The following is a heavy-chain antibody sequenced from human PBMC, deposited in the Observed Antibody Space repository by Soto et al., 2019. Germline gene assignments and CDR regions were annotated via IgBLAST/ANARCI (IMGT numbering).Heavy chain of an antibody. J-gene: IGHJ4*02. CDR1: GFTFSSYG. CDR3: ARDLYYESSPSLDY. D-gene: IGHD3-22*01. CDR2: IWYDGSNK. V-gene: IGHV3-33*01. Sequence: PGGSLRLSCAASGFTFSSYGMHWVRQAPGKGLEWVAVIWYDGSNKYYADSVKGRFTISRDNSKNTLYLQMNSLRAEDTAVYYCARDLYYESSPSLDYWGQGTLVTVSS.